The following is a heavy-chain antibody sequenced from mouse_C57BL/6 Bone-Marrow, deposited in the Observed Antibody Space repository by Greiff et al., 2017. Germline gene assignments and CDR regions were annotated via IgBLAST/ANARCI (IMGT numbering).Heavy chain of an antibody. CDR2: ISNGGGST. Sequence: EVQLVESGGGLVQPGGSLKLSCAASGFTFSDYYMYWVRQTPEKRLEWVAYISNGGGSTYYPDTVKGRFTISRDNAKNTLYLQMSRLKSEDTAMYYCARSHYYGSSYTWFAYWGQGTLVTVSA. J-gene: IGHJ3*01. V-gene: IGHV5-12*01. D-gene: IGHD1-1*01. CDR1: GFTFSDYY. CDR3: ARSHYYGSSYTWFAY.